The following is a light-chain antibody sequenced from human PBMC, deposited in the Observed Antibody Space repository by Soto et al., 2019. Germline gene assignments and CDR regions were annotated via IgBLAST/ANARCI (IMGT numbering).Light chain of an antibody. CDR3: QHNGAAPQRT. CDR2: GAS. V-gene: IGKV3-20*01. J-gene: IGKJ1*01. Sequence: ILLTQSPGTLSLSPGERATLSCRASHSIASTYLAWYQQKPGQAPRLLIYGASTRATDIPDRFSGSGSGTDFPLTIARLELEDFAVYYCQHNGAAPQRTFGKGSKVKIK. CDR1: HSIASTY.